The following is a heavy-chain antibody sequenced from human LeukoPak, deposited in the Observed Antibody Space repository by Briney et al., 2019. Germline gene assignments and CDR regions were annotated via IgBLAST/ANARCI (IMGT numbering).Heavy chain of an antibody. J-gene: IGHJ3*02. V-gene: IGHV4-59*01. CDR1: GGSISSYY. Sequence: SETLSLTCTVSGGSISSYYWSWIRQPPGKGLEWIGYIYYSGSTNYNPSLKRRVTISVDTSKNQFSLKLSSVTAADTAVYYCARDTHDAFDIWGQGTMVTVSS. CDR3: ARDTHDAFDI. CDR2: IYYSGST.